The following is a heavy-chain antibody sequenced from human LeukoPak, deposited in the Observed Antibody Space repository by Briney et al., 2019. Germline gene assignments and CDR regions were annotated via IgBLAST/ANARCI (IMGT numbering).Heavy chain of an antibody. V-gene: IGHV3-9*01. CDR2: TSWNRGSI. J-gene: IGHJ3*02. CDR1: GFSFDEYA. Sequence: GGSLRLSCAASGFSFDEYAMHWVRQAPGKGLEWVSGTSWNRGSIGYADSVKGRFTISRDNAKNSLCLQMNSLRAEDTALYYCAKDTTEGYYYDSSGYTGGAFDIWGQGTMVTVSP. D-gene: IGHD3-22*01. CDR3: AKDTTEGYYYDSSGYTGGAFDI.